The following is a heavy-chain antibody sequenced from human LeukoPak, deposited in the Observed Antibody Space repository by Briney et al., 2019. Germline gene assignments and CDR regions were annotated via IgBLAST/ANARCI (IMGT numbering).Heavy chain of an antibody. CDR2: IYHTGST. CDR3: ARGRFPGYCSSTSCYDYYYGMDV. CDR1: GGSISSYY. Sequence: SETQSLTCTVSGGSISSYYWSWIRQPPGKGLEWIGYIYHTGSTNYNPSLKSRVTISVDPSKNQFSLKLSSVTAADTAVYYCARGRFPGYCSSTSCYDYYYGMDVWGQGTTVTVSS. V-gene: IGHV4-59*01. J-gene: IGHJ6*02. D-gene: IGHD2-2*01.